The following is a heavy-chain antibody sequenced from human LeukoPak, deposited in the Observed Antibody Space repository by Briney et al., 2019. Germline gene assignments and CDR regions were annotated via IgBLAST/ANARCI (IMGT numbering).Heavy chain of an antibody. Sequence: PGGSLRLSCAASGFTFSSYGMHWVRQAPGKGLEWVAFIRYDGSNKYYADSVKSRFTISRDNSKNTLYLQMNSLRAEDTAVYYCAKDGSSSWSQFDYWGQGTLVTVSS. CDR3: AKDGSSSWSQFDY. J-gene: IGHJ4*02. V-gene: IGHV3-30*02. CDR1: GFTFSSYG. D-gene: IGHD6-13*01. CDR2: IRYDGSNK.